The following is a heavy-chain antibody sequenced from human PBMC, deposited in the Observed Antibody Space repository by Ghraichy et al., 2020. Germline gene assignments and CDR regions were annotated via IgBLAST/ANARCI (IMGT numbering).Heavy chain of an antibody. V-gene: IGHV3-30*18. CDR2: MSYDGSDT. CDR1: GLTVSDYG. Sequence: GGSLRLSWAASGLTVSDYGMHWRLRAPGKKLEWVALMSYDGSDTDYTDSVKGRFTISRDNSQNTLFLQMNNLRAEDTAVYYCAKDRNIVAIMGVGMDVWGQGTAVTVSS. J-gene: IGHJ6*02. D-gene: IGHD5-12*01. CDR3: AKDRNIVAIMGVGMDV.